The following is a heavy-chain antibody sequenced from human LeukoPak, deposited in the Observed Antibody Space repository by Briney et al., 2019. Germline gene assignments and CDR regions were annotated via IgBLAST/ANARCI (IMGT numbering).Heavy chain of an antibody. CDR3: ARGANWNYGGNWFDP. CDR1: GFTFSSYS. J-gene: IGHJ5*02. Sequence: GGSLRLSCAASGFTFSSYSMNWVSQAPGKGLEWVSSISSSSSYIYYADSVKGRFTISRDNAKNSLYLQMNSLRAEDTAVYYCARGANWNYGGNWFDPWGQGTLVTVSS. CDR2: ISSSSSYI. V-gene: IGHV3-21*01. D-gene: IGHD1-7*01.